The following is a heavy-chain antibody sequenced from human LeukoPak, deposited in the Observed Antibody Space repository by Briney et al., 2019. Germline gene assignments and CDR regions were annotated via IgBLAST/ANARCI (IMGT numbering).Heavy chain of an antibody. CDR3: ARGRYCSSTSCSPSFYFDF. V-gene: IGHV1-18*01. CDR2: ISAYNGNT. J-gene: IGHJ4*02. D-gene: IGHD2-2*01. Sequence: GASVKVSCKASGYTFTSYGISWVRQAPGQGLEWMGWISAYNGNTNYAQNFQGRVTMTTDTSTSTAYMELRSLRSDDTAVYYCARGRYCSSTSCSPSFYFDFWGQGTLVTVSS. CDR1: GYTFTSYG.